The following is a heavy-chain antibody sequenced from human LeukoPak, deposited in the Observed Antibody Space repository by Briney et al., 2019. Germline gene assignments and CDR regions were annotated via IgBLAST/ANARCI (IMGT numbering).Heavy chain of an antibody. J-gene: IGHJ4*02. D-gene: IGHD3-3*01. V-gene: IGHV5-51*01. CDR3: ARFRYDFWSGYSPGGY. Sequence: GESLKISCKGSGYSFTSYWIGWVRQMPGKGLEWMAIIYPGDSDTRYSPSFQGQVTISADKSISTAYLQWSSLKASDTAMYYCARFRYDFWSGYSPGGYWGQGTLVTVSS. CDR1: GYSFTSYW. CDR2: IYPGDSDT.